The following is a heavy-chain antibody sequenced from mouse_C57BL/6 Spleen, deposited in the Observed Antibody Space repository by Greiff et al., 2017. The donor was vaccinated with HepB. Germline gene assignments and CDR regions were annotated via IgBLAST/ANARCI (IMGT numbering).Heavy chain of an antibody. Sequence: QVQLQQSGAELVKPGASVKLSCKASGYTFTSYWMHWVKQRPGQGLEWIGMIHPNSGSTNYNEKFKSKATLTVDKSSSTAYMQLSSLTSEDSAVYYCARSLDGYYVGAMDYWGQGTSVTVSS. CDR3: ARSLDGYYVGAMDY. CDR2: IHPNSGST. CDR1: GYTFTSYW. D-gene: IGHD2-3*01. J-gene: IGHJ4*01. V-gene: IGHV1-64*01.